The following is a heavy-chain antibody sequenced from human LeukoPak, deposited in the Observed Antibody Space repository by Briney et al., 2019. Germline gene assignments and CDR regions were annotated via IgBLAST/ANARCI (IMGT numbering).Heavy chain of an antibody. V-gene: IGHV4-38-2*02. Sequence: SETLSLTCTVSGYSISSGYYWGWIRQPPGKGLEWIGEINHSGSTNYNPSLKSRVTISIDTSKNQFSLQLSSVTTADTAVYYCAKSAAGMRGFDFWGQGTLVTVSS. CDR1: GYSISSGYY. J-gene: IGHJ4*02. CDR3: AKSAAGMRGFDF. D-gene: IGHD6-13*01. CDR2: INHSGST.